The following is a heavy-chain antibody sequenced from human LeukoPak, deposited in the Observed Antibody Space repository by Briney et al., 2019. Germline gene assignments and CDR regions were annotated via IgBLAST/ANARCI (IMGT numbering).Heavy chain of an antibody. CDR3: AKDLYYDSSGYTFDY. Sequence: GRSLRLSCAASGFTFSSYAMSWVRQAPGEGLEWGSAISGSGGGVYYADSAKGRFTISRDNSKNTLYLQMNSLRAEDTAVYYCAKDLYYDSSGYTFDYWGQGTLVTVSS. CDR2: ISGSGGGV. J-gene: IGHJ4*02. D-gene: IGHD3-22*01. CDR1: GFTFSSYA. V-gene: IGHV3-23*01.